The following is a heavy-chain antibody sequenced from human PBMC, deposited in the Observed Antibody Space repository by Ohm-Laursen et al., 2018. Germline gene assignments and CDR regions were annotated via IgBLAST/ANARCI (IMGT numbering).Heavy chain of an antibody. CDR3: ARGFSGWWGRIDY. CDR2: INHSRST. J-gene: IGHJ4*02. D-gene: IGHD6-19*01. CDR1: GGSFSSYY. Sequence: GTLSLTCAVYGGSFSSYYWNWIRQPPGKGLEWIGEINHSRSTKYNSSFKSRVTISVDTSKNQFSLKLSSVTAADTAVYYCARGFSGWWGRIDYWGQGILVTVSS. V-gene: IGHV4-34*01.